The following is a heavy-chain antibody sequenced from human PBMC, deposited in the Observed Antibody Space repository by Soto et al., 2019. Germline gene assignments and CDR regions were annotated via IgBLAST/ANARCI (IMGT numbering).Heavy chain of an antibody. CDR2: VFGNGAGTP. D-gene: IGHD2-15*01. Sequence: TLSLTCSVSGGSFTGDYWSWIRQPAGKGLQWIGRVFGNGAGTPIYNSLLKSRARMSADPSKRQFSLTLTSVTAADTAVYYCARDLPPYGGRRSPPTGAFEDWGQGIMVTVSS. CDR1: GGSFTGDY. J-gene: IGHJ4*02. V-gene: IGHV4-4*07. CDR3: ARDLPPYGGRRSPPTGAFED.